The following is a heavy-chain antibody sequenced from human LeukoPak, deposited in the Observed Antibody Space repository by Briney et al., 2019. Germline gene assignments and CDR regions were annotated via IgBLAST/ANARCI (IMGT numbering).Heavy chain of an antibody. CDR2: LRGGGET. D-gene: IGHD6-13*01. CDR3: AKGSSSDY. CDR1: GFSFSNYA. Sequence: GGSLRLSCVASGFSFSNYAMSWVRQAPARGPEWVSSLRGGGETFYADSVKGRFTLSRDNSKNTLYLQMNSRRAENTAVYYCAKGSSSDYWGQGTLVTVSS. V-gene: IGHV3-23*01. J-gene: IGHJ4*02.